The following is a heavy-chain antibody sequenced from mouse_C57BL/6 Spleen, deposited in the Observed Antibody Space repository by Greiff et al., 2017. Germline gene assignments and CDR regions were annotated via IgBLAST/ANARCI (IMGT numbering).Heavy chain of an antibody. Sequence: QVQLKESGPELVKPGASVKISCKASGYAFSSYWMNWVKQRPGKGLEWIGQIYPGDGDTSYNGKFKGKATLTADKSSSTAYMQLSSLTSEDSAVYFCARFLDYYSSNYYYAMDYWGQGTSVTVSS. CDR2: IYPGDGDT. J-gene: IGHJ4*01. CDR3: ARFLDYYSSNYYYAMDY. D-gene: IGHD1-1*01. CDR1: GYAFSSYW. V-gene: IGHV1-80*01.